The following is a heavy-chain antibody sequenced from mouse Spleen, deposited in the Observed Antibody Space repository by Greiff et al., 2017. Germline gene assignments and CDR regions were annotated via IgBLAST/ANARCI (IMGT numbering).Heavy chain of an antibody. CDR2: IDPANGNT. CDR1: GFNIQDTY. V-gene: IGHV14-3*02. CDR3: AYYYGSSYQAWFAY. D-gene: IGHD1-1*01. Sequence: EVMLVESGAELVKPGASVKLSCTASGFNIQDTYMHWVKPRPEQGLEWLGRIDPANGNTKYDPKFQGKATITADTSSNTAYLQLSSLTSEDTAVYYCAYYYGSSYQAWFAYWGQGTLVTVSA. J-gene: IGHJ3*01.